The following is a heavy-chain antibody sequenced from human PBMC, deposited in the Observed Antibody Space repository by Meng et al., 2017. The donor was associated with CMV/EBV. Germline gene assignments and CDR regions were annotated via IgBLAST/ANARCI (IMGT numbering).Heavy chain of an antibody. D-gene: IGHD6-6*01. Sequence: VESLMIPWQGSGYSFTSYWIGWVRQMPGKGLEWMGIIYPGDSDTRYSPSFQGQVTISADKSISTAYLQWSSLKASDTAMYYCARGLIAARRGLFDYWGQGTLVTVSS. J-gene: IGHJ4*02. CDR1: GYSFTSYW. CDR3: ARGLIAARRGLFDY. CDR2: IYPGDSDT. V-gene: IGHV5-51*01.